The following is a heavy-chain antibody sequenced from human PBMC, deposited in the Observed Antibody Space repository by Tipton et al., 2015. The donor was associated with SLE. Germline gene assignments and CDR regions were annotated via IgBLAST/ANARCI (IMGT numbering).Heavy chain of an antibody. J-gene: IGHJ3*02. CDR3: ARPRYSISWYRTGDAFDI. D-gene: IGHD6-13*01. Sequence: QLVQSGAEVKKPGESLKISCKGSGYSFTSYWIGWVRQMPGKGLEWMGIIYPGDSDTRYSPSFQGQVTISADKSISTAYLQWSSLKASDTAMYYCARPRYSISWYRTGDAFDIWGQGTMVTVSS. CDR2: IYPGDSDT. V-gene: IGHV5-51*01. CDR1: GYSFTSYW.